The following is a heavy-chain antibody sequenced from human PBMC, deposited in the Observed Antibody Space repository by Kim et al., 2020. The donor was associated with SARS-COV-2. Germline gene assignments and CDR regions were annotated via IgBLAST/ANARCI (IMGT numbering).Heavy chain of an antibody. J-gene: IGHJ4*02. V-gene: IGHV3-23*01. CDR3: AKDLGVFMITFGGAIGASFDY. Sequence: GGSLRLSCAASGFTFSSYAMSWVRQAPGKGLEWVSAISGSGGSTYYADSVKGRFTISRDNSKNTLYLQMNSLRAEDTAVYYCAKDLGVFMITFGGAIGASFDYWGQGTLVTVSS. CDR2: ISGSGGST. D-gene: IGHD3-16*02. CDR1: GFTFSSYA.